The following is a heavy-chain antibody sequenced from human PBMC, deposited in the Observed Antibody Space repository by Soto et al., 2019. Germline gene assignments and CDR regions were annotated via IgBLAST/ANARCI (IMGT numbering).Heavy chain of an antibody. CDR3: ARDIQDTAMVTYYYYGMDV. J-gene: IGHJ6*02. D-gene: IGHD5-18*01. CDR2: IWYDGSNK. CDR1: GFTFSSYG. Sequence: PGGSLRLSCAASGFTFSSYGMHWVRQAPGKGLEWVAVIWYDGSNKYYADSVKGRFTISRDNSKNTLYLQMNSLRAEDTAVYYCARDIQDTAMVTYYYYGMDVCGQGTTVTVSS. V-gene: IGHV3-33*01.